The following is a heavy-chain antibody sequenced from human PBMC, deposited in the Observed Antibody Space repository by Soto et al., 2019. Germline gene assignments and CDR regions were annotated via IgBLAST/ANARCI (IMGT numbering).Heavy chain of an antibody. D-gene: IGHD3-10*01. Sequence: SETLSLTYSVSGGSISRNSYYWGWIRQPPGKGPEWIGSIYYSGTTYYNPSLKSRVTISVDTSKNQFSLKLSSVTAADAAMYYCATHQGYYGSGTYCFDYWGQGALVTVSS. CDR3: ATHQGYYGSGTYCFDY. CDR2: IYYSGTT. CDR1: GGSISRNSYY. V-gene: IGHV4-39*01. J-gene: IGHJ4*02.